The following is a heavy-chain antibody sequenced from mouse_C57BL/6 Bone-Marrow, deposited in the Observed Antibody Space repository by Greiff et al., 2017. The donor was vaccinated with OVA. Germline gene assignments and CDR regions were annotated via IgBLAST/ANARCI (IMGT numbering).Heavy chain of an antibody. CDR2: IYPGSGSP. D-gene: IGHD1-3*01. CDR3: ARCVNSCAY. J-gene: IGHJ3*01. Sequence: VQLQQPGAELVKPGASVKMSCKASGYTFTSYWIPWVKQRPGQGLEWIGDIYPGSGSPTSNEKFKSTATLTVDTSSSTAYMQLRSLTSEDSAVYYCARCVNSCAYWGQGTRVTVSA. CDR1: GYTFTSYW. V-gene: IGHV1-55*01.